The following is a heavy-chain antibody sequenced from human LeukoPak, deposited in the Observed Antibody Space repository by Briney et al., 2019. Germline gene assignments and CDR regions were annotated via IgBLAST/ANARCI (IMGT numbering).Heavy chain of an antibody. CDR3: ARDPPDGHSMDV. V-gene: IGHV4-34*01. J-gene: IGHJ6*02. Sequence: SETLSPTCAVYGGSFSGYYWSWIRQPPGKGLEWLGEINHSGSTNYNPSLKSRVTISVDTSKNQFSLKVTSVTAADTAVYYCARDPPDGHSMDVWGQGTTVTVSS. CDR1: GGSFSGYY. CDR2: INHSGST.